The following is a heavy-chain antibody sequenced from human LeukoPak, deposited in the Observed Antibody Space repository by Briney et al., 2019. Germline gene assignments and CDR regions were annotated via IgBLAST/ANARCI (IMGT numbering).Heavy chain of an antibody. CDR1: GFTFSSYA. Sequence: GGSLRLSCAASGFTFSSYAMSWVRQAPGKGLEWVSAISGSGGSTYYADSVKGRFTISRDNSKNTLYLQMNSLRAEDTAVYYCAREMRITIFGVVRMANGAFDIWGQGTMVTVSS. J-gene: IGHJ3*02. CDR3: AREMRITIFGVVRMANGAFDI. CDR2: ISGSGGST. D-gene: IGHD3-3*01. V-gene: IGHV3-23*01.